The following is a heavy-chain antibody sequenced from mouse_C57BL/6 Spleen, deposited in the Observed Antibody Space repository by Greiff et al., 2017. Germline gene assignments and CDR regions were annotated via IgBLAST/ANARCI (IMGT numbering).Heavy chain of an antibody. CDR1: GYAFTNYL. CDR3: ARRYYGSDAMDY. D-gene: IGHD1-1*01. CDR2: INPGSGGT. J-gene: IGHJ4*01. Sequence: QVQLKESGAELVRPGTSVKVSCKASGYAFTNYLIEWVKQRPGQGLEWIGVINPGSGGTNYNEKFKGKATLTADKSSSTAYMQLSSLTSEDSAVYFCARRYYGSDAMDYWGQGTSVTVSS. V-gene: IGHV1-54*01.